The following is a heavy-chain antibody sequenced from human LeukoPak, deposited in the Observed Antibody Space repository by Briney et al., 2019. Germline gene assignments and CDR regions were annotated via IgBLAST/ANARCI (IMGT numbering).Heavy chain of an antibody. Sequence: SETLSLTCTVSGGSISSGGYYWSWIRQHPGKGLEWIGYIYYSGSTYYNPSLKSRVTISVDTSKNQFSLKLSSVTAADTAVYYCARGRALMTTVTTGWFDPWGQGTLVTVSS. D-gene: IGHD4-17*01. CDR2: IYYSGST. CDR1: GGSISSGGYY. V-gene: IGHV4-31*03. CDR3: ARGRALMTTVTTGWFDP. J-gene: IGHJ5*02.